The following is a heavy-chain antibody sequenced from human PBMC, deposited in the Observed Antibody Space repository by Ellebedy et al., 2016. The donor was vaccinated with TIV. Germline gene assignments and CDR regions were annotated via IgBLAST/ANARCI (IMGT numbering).Heavy chain of an antibody. V-gene: IGHV3-74*03. Sequence: GESLKISXAASGFTFSSYWMHWVRQAPGKGLVWVSRISSEGSTTTYADSARGRFTISRDNAKNTLYLQMNSLRAEDTAVYYCARDPGELLPGLADYWGQGTLVTVSS. CDR1: GFTFSSYW. J-gene: IGHJ4*02. CDR3: ARDPGELLPGLADY. CDR2: ISSEGSTT. D-gene: IGHD1-26*01.